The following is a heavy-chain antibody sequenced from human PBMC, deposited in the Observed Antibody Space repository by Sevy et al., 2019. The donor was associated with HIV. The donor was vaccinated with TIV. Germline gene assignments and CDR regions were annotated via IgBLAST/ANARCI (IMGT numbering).Heavy chain of an antibody. J-gene: IGHJ4*02. D-gene: IGHD3-9*01. CDR3: ARGKKEYYDILTGYHKVIDY. V-gene: IGHV3-21*01. Sequence: GGSLRLSCAASGFTFSSYSMNWVRQAPGKGLEWVSSISSSSSYIYYADSVKGRFTISRDNAKNSLYLQMNSLRAEDTAVYYCARGKKEYYDILTGYHKVIDYWGQGTLVTVSS. CDR1: GFTFSSYS. CDR2: ISSSSSYI.